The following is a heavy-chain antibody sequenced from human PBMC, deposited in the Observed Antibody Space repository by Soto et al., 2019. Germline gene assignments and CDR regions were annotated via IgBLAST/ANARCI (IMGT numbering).Heavy chain of an antibody. CDR1: GASVTRDGNC. V-gene: IGHV4-30-2*01. D-gene: IGHD5-12*01. CDR3: AREVDGYNQFED. J-gene: IGHJ4*02. Sequence: QVQLRESGSGLVKPSQTLSLTCSVYGASVTRDGNCWTWIRQPPGKGLEFVASIYHGGSTFYNPCLRSRDTISLDRSKNQFSLKLTSVNAADTAVEYCAREVDGYNQFEDWGQGNLVTVSS. CDR2: IYHGGST.